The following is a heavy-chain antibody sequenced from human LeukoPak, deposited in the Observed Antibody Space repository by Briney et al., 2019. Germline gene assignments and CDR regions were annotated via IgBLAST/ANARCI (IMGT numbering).Heavy chain of an antibody. V-gene: IGHV3-7*03. J-gene: IGHJ1*01. CDR2: IKQDGSEK. D-gene: IGHD3-9*01. CDR1: GFTFSSYW. Sequence: PGGSLRLSCAASGFTFSSYWMSWVRQAPGKGLEWVANIKQDGSEKYYVDSVKGRFTISRDNAKNSLYLQMNSLRAEDTAVYYCARDGHYDILTGYFQDWGQGTLVTDSS. CDR3: ARDGHYDILTGYFQD.